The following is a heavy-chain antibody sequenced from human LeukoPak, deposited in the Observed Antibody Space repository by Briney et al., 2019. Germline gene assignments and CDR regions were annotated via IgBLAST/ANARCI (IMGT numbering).Heavy chain of an antibody. V-gene: IGHV3-23*01. J-gene: IGHJ4*02. CDR1: GFTFGIYA. CDR2: VSGSDGGT. D-gene: IGHD6-19*01. Sequence: GGSLRLSCAASGFTFGIYAMSGVRQAPGKALEWVSAVSGSDGGTYYADSVKGRFTISRDNSKDTVDLQMNSLSADDTAVYYCAKTTTGYSSGRYPGWPVDFWGQGTLVTVPS. CDR3: AKTTTGYSSGRYPGWPVDF.